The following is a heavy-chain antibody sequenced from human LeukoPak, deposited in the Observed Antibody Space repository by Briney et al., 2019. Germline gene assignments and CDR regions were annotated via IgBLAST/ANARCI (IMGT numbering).Heavy chain of an antibody. D-gene: IGHD3-10*01. V-gene: IGHV3-11*05. CDR3: ARDMSGSGSRFDP. CDR2: FRHSSGHT. CDR1: GFRFSDYY. Sequence: GGSLRLSCAASGFRFSDYYKPWIRQAPGSGLEWLSYFRHSSGHTNYADPVRGRFTISRDNAKNSLYLQMNSMRAEDTADYYCARDMSGSGSRFDPWGQGTLVTVSS. J-gene: IGHJ5*02.